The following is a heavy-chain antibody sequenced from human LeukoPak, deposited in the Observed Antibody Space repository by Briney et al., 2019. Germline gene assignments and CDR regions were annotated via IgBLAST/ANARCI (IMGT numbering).Heavy chain of an antibody. D-gene: IGHD1-26*01. J-gene: IGHJ3*02. CDR2: IIPIFGTA. CDR1: GGTFSIYA. CDR3: AREESVGATRAFDI. V-gene: IGHV1-69*13. Sequence: ASVNVSCKASGGTFSIYAIGWVRQAPGQGLEWMGGIIPIFGTANYAQKFQGRVTITADESTSTAYMELSSLRSEDTAVYYCAREESVGATRAFDIWGQGTMVTVSS.